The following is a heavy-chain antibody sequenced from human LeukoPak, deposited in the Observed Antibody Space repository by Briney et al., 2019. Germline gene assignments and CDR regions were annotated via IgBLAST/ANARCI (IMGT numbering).Heavy chain of an antibody. CDR3: AREISTLTAIWFDP. Sequence: PGGSLRLSCAASGFTFSIYWMSWVRQAPGKGLEWVANIKKDGSDKYYVDSVKGRFTISRDNAKNSLYLQMNSLRAEDTAVYYCAREISTLTAIWFDPWGQGTLVTVSS. J-gene: IGHJ5*02. V-gene: IGHV3-7*01. D-gene: IGHD2-21*02. CDR1: GFTFSIYW. CDR2: IKKDGSDK.